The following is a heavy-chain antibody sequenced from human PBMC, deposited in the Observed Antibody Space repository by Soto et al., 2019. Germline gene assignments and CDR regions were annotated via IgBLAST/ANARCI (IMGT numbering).Heavy chain of an antibody. Sequence: PGGSLRLSCAASGFSFSSYAMSWVRQAPGKGLEWVSGLTASGGSTYYADSVKGRFTFSRDNSKSTLYLQMNSLRAEDTAVYYCGKVSLDGGGGSRVRQPFDPGGQGTFVTVSS. D-gene: IGHD2-15*01. J-gene: IGHJ5*02. CDR2: LTASGGST. CDR3: GKVSLDGGGGSRVRQPFDP. CDR1: GFSFSSYA. V-gene: IGHV3-23*01.